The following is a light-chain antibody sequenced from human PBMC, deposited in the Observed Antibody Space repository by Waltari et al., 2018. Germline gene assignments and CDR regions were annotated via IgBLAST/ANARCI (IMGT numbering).Light chain of an antibody. CDR2: DAS. V-gene: IGKV3-11*01. CDR1: QSINSY. CDR3: QQRSKSFT. Sequence: EIVLKQSPATLSLSPGDRATLSCRASQSINSYLAWYQQKPGQAPRLLIYDASTRATGIPARFSGSGSVTDFTLTISSLEPEDFAIYYCQQRSKSFTFGPGTKVDIK. J-gene: IGKJ3*01.